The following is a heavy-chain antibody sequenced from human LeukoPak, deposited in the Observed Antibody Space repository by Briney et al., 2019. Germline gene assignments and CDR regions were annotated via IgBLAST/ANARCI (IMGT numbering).Heavy chain of an antibody. CDR1: GGSISSSSYY. V-gene: IGHV4-39*01. CDR3: ARLFPRRQRIVVVPAATRAGAFDI. CDR2: IYYSGST. J-gene: IGHJ3*02. D-gene: IGHD2-2*01. Sequence: SETLSLTCTVSGGSISSSSYYWGWIRQPPGKGLEWIGSIYYSGSTYYNPSLKSRVTISVETSKNQFSLKLSSVTAADTAVYYCARLFPRRQRIVVVPAATRAGAFDIWGQGTMVTVSS.